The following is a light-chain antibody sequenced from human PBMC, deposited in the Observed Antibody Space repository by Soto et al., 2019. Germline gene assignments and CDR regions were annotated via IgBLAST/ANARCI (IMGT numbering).Light chain of an antibody. V-gene: IGKV3-20*01. CDR3: QQYGSSPRFT. CDR2: GAS. CDR1: QSVRSSY. Sequence: EIVLTQSPGTLSLSPGERATLACRASQSVRSSYLAWYQQKPGQAPRLLIYGASTRATGIPDRFSGSVSGTDFTLSISRLEAVDCAVYYCQQYGSSPRFTFGPGTKVDIK. J-gene: IGKJ3*01.